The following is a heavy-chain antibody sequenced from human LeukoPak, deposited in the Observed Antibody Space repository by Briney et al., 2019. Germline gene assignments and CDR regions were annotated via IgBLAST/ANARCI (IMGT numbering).Heavy chain of an antibody. V-gene: IGHV4-4*07. D-gene: IGHD1-26*01. CDR2: IYSRRST. Sequence: SETLSLTCTVPGGSISSYYWSWIPQPARKGRGWIGRIYSRRSTNYKASLKSRVSMSVDTSKNQFSLKLSSVSAADTAVFYCAGENSGSYREFDYWGQGTLVTVSS. J-gene: IGHJ4*02. CDR1: GGSISSYY. CDR3: AGENSGSYREFDY.